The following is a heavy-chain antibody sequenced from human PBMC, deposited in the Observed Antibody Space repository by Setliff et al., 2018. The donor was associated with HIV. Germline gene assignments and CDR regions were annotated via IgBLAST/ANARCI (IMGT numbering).Heavy chain of an antibody. Sequence: SETLSLTCTVSGGSISSRNFYWGWSRQPPGKGLEWIGSIAYTGSGYYNSSLKSRVTISVDTPRNECSLKLTSVTAADTAVYYCAREVRWELPQGFDHWGQGSQVTVSS. D-gene: IGHD1-26*01. CDR1: GGSISSRNFY. J-gene: IGHJ4*02. CDR2: IAYTGSG. CDR3: AREVRWELPQGFDH. V-gene: IGHV4-39*07.